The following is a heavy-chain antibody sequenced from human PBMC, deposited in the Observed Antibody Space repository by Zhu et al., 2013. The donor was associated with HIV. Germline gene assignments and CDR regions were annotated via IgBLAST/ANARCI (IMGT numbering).Heavy chain of an antibody. CDR3: AKQTTVTTFAPWGXFDI. J-gene: IGHJ3*02. V-gene: IGHV1-69*12. CDR1: GGTFSSYA. D-gene: IGHD4-17*01. CDR2: IIPIFGTA. Sequence: QVQLVQSGAEVKKPGSSVKVSCKASGGTFSSYAISWVRQAPGQGLEWMGGIIPIFGTANYAQKFQGRVTITADESTSTAYMELSSLRSEDTAVYYRAKQTTVTTFAPWGXFDIWGLRDNGHRLF.